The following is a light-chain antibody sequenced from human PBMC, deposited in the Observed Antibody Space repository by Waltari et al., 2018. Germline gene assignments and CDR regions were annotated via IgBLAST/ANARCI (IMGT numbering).Light chain of an antibody. V-gene: IGLV1-40*01. J-gene: IGLJ2*01. CDR1: SSNIGAGYD. CDR2: GNS. CDR3: QSYDSSLSGSL. Sequence: QSGLTQPPSVSGAPGQRVTISCTGSSSNIGAGYDVHWSQVLPGTAPKLLIYGNSNRPSGVPDRFSGSKSGTSASLAITGLQAEDEADYYCQSYDSSLSGSLFGGGTKLTVL.